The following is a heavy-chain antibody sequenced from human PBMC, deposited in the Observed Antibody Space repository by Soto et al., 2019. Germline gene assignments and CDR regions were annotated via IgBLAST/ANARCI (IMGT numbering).Heavy chain of an antibody. D-gene: IGHD5-18*01. CDR3: AATTWMQASHYAMDV. V-gene: IGHV1-58*02. J-gene: IGHJ6*02. Sequence: HMQLVQSGPEVRKPGTSVKVSCKASGFTLTNSAMQWVRQARGQRLEWIGWIVVGSGLTNYAQKFQERVTITRDMSTTTANMELSSLPSEDTAVYYCAATTWMQASHYAMDVWGQGTTVTVSS. CDR2: IVVGSGLT. CDR1: GFTLTNSA.